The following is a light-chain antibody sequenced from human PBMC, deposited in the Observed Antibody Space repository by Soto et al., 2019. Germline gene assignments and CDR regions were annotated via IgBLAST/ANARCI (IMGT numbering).Light chain of an antibody. CDR3: SSYAGSNYV. CDR1: SSDVGGYNY. Sequence: QSALTQPPSASGSPGQSVTISCTGTSSDVGGYNYVSWYQQHPGKAPKLIIYEVRQRPSGVPDRFSGSKSGNTASLTVSGLQAEDEADYYCSSYAGSNYVFGTGTKVTVL. J-gene: IGLJ1*01. V-gene: IGLV2-8*01. CDR2: EVR.